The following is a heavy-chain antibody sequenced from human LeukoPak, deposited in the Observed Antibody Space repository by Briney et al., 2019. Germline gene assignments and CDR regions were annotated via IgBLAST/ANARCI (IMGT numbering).Heavy chain of an antibody. CDR3: AKDRTAVPLAYWYFDL. CDR1: GFTFSNHA. D-gene: IGHD2-2*01. J-gene: IGHJ2*01. V-gene: IGHV3-23*01. Sequence: PGGSLRLSCAASGFTFSNHAMTWVRQAPGKGLEWVAAIYGSGDSTFYADSVTGRFTISRDNSENTLYLHMNSLRVEDSAIYYCAKDRTAVPLAYWYFDLWGRGTLVTVSS. CDR2: IYGSGDST.